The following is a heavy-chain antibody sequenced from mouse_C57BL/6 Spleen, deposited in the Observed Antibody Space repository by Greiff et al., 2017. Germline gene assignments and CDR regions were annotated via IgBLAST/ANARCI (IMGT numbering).Heavy chain of an antibody. Sequence: EVKLVESGGGLVKPGGSLKLSCAASGFTFSDYGMHWVRQAPETGLEWVAYLSSGSSTIYYADTVKGRFTISRDNAKNTLFLQMTSLSAEDTAMYYGARIQFAYWGQGTLVTVSA. CDR2: LSSGSSTI. CDR1: GFTFSDYG. J-gene: IGHJ3*01. CDR3: ARIQFAY. V-gene: IGHV5-17*01.